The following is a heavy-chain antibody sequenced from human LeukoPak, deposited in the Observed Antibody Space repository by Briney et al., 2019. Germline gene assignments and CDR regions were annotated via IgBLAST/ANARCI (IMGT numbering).Heavy chain of an antibody. CDR3: ARGSKGSSPYWYFDL. V-gene: IGHV6-1*01. J-gene: IGHJ2*01. Sequence: SQTLSLTCALSGDSLSSSSATWNWVRQSPSRGLESLGRTYYRSKWYDDYAVSVKSRITISPDTSKNHFSLQLNSVTPEDTAVYYCARGSKGSSPYWYFDLWGRGTLVTVSS. CDR2: TYYRSKWYD. CDR1: GDSLSSSSAT. D-gene: IGHD6-13*01.